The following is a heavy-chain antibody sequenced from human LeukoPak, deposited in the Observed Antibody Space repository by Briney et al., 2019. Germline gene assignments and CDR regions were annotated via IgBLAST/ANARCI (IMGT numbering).Heavy chain of an antibody. CDR1: GFTFSTYG. CDR3: AKDRVPTMIKGYFDY. V-gene: IGHV3-23*01. D-gene: IGHD3-22*01. Sequence: PGGSLRLSCAASGFTFSTYGMSWVRQAPGKGLEWVSAICGSGGCTYYADSVKGRFTISRDNSKNTLYLQMNSLRAEDTAVYYCAKDRVPTMIKGYFDYWGQGTLVTVSS. CDR2: ICGSGGCT. J-gene: IGHJ4*02.